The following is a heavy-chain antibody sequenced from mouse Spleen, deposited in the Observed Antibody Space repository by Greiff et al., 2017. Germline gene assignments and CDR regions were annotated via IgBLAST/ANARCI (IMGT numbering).Heavy chain of an antibody. CDR3: ARSQGSSYVGYFDY. Sequence: GHLWGSGGGLLRPGAPANFSSPPFGFTLKTNLFPRGKQRTEQGLGGIGRIDPEDGETKDAPKFQGKATITADTSSNTAYLQLSSLTSEDTAVYYCARSQGSSYVGYFDYWGQGTTLTVSS. CDR1: GFTLKTNL. J-gene: IGHJ2*01. CDR2: IDPEDGET. D-gene: IGHD1-1*01. V-gene: IGHV14-2*01.